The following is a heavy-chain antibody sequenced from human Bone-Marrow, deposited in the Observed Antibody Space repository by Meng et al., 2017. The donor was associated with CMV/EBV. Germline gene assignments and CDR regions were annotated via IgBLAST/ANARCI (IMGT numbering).Heavy chain of an antibody. V-gene: IGHV1-2*02. D-gene: IGHD2-2*02. Sequence: ASVKVSCKASGYTFTGYYMHWVRQAPGQGLEWMGWINPNSGGTNYAQKFQGRVTMTRDTSISTAYMELSRLRSDDTAVYYCAREALTAIVVVPAAIAGYFDYWGQGTLVTVSS. CDR3: AREALTAIVVVPAAIAGYFDY. J-gene: IGHJ4*02. CDR2: INPNSGGT. CDR1: GYTFTGYY.